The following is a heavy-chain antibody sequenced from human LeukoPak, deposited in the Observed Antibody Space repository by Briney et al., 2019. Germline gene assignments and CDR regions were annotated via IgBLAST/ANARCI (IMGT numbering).Heavy chain of an antibody. CDR2: IYPGDSDT. CDR1: GYSFTSYW. V-gene: IGHV5-51*01. D-gene: IGHD3-22*01. J-gene: IGHJ3*02. CDR3: ATGRTCYYDSSGRSDAFDI. Sequence: SMQFSCKGSGYSFTSYWIGWVRQMPRKGLEWMGIIYPGDSDTRYSPSFQVQVTISADTSISTAYLQWSSLKASDTAMYYCATGRTCYYDSSGRSDAFDIWGQETMVTVSS.